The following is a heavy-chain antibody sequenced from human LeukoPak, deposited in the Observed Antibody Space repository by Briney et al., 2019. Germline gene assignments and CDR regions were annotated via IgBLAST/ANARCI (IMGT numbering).Heavy chain of an antibody. CDR2: IIPIFGTA. CDR3: ASGRTDIVVVPATLRNYYFDY. D-gene: IGHD2-2*01. Sequence: SVKVSCKASGGTFSSYAISWVRQAPGQGLEWMGGIIPIFGTANYAQKFQGRVTITADESTSTAYMELSSLRSEDTAVYYCASGRTDIVVVPATLRNYYFDYWGQGTLVTVSS. CDR1: GGTFSSYA. V-gene: IGHV1-69*13. J-gene: IGHJ4*02.